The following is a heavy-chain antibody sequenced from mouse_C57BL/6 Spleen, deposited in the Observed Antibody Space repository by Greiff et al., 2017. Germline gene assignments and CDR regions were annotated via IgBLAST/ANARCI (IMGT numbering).Heavy chain of an antibody. CDR2: IYHRSGNT. D-gene: IGHD1-1*01. Sequence: VQRVESGAELARPGASVKLSCKASGYTFTSYGISWVQQRTGQGLEWIGEIYHRSGNTYYNEKFKGKATLTADKSSSTAYMELRSLTSEDSAVYFCARSYYGSSPHYAMDYWGQGTSVTVSS. J-gene: IGHJ4*01. CDR3: ARSYYGSSPHYAMDY. CDR1: GYTFTSYG. V-gene: IGHV1-81*01.